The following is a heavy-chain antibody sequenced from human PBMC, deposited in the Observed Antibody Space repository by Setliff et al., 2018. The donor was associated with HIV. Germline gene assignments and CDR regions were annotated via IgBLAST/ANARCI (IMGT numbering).Heavy chain of an antibody. CDR1: GYSISSGYY. V-gene: IGHV4-38-2*01. D-gene: IGHD5-12*01. CDR3: ARGRDGYNPYYFDY. Sequence: LSLTCAVSGYSISSGYYWGWIRQPPGKGLEWVGSIYHSGTTYYNPSLKSRVTISVDTSKNQFSLKLSSVTAADTAVYYCARGRDGYNPYYFDYWGQRTLVTVSS. CDR2: IYHSGTT. J-gene: IGHJ4*02.